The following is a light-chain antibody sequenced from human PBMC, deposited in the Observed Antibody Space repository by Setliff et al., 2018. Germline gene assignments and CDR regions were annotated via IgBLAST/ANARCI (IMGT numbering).Light chain of an antibody. V-gene: IGLV2-14*03. CDR3: SSYTVGSTLSV. J-gene: IGLJ1*01. CDR1: SCDVGGYDY. CDR2: DVT. Sequence: QSVLTQPASVSGSPGQSITFSCTGSSCDVGGYDYVSWYQQHPGKAPKLLIYDVTNRPSGVSNRFSGSKSGNTASLTISGLQAEDEAEYFCSSYTVGSTLSVFGTGTKVTVL.